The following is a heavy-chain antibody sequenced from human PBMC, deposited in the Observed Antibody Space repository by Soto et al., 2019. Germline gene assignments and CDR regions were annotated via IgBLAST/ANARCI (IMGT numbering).Heavy chain of an antibody. CDR3: AIGYYYDSSGYAPFDY. Sequence: QPGGSLRLSCAASGFTFSSYAMSWVRQAPGKGLEWVSAISGSGGSTYYADSVKGRFTISGDNSKNTLYLQMNSLRAEDTAVYYCAIGYYYDSSGYAPFDYWGQGTLVTVSS. D-gene: IGHD3-22*01. V-gene: IGHV3-23*01. J-gene: IGHJ4*02. CDR1: GFTFSSYA. CDR2: ISGSGGST.